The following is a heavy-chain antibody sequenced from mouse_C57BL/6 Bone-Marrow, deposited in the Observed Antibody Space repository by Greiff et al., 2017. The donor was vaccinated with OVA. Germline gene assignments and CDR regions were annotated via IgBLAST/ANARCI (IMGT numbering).Heavy chain of an antibody. CDR2: INPGSGGT. V-gene: IGHV1-54*01. J-gene: IGHJ4*01. CDR1: GYAFTNYL. Sequence: QVQLQQSGAELVRPGTSVTVSCKASGYAFTNYLIEWVKQRPGQGLEWIGVINPGSGGTNYNEKFKGKATLTADKSSSTAYMQLSSLTSEDSAVCFCARQGYYAMDYWGQGTSVTVSS. CDR3: ARQGYYAMDY.